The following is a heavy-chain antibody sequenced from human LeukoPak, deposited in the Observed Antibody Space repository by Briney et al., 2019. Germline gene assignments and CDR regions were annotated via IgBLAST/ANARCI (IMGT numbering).Heavy chain of an antibody. CDR2: FSGSTGST. D-gene: IGHD2-2*02. V-gene: IGHV3-23*01. CDR1: GFTFSSYG. Sequence: GGSLRLSCAASGFTFSSYGMNWVRQAPGKGLEWVSGFSGSTGSTHYADSVKGRFTISRDNSRDTLSLQMNSLGEDTAVYYCARGGMRGKISYTYYYMDVWGKGTTVTVSS. CDR3: ARGGMRGKISYTYYYMDV. J-gene: IGHJ6*03.